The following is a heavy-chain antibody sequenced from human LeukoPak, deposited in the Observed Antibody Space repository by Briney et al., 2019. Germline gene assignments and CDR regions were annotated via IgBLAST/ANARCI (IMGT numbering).Heavy chain of an antibody. CDR2: ITSSSSYI. CDR3: ASLRGAIAVAGTPYYYAMDV. J-gene: IGHJ6*02. Sequence: GGSLRLSCAASGFTFSNTWMNWVRQAPGKGLEWVSSITSSSSYIFYADSVKGRFTISRDNAKNSLYLQMNSLRAEDTAVYYCASLRGAIAVAGTPYYYAMDVWGQGTTVTVSS. CDR1: GFTFSNTW. D-gene: IGHD6-19*01. V-gene: IGHV3-21*01.